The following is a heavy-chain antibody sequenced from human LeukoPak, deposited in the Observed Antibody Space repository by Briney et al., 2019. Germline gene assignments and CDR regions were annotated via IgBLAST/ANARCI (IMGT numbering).Heavy chain of an antibody. Sequence: SETLSLTCTVSGGAISDYYWSWIRQPPGKGLEWIGEINHSGSTNYNPSLKSRVTISVDTSKNQFSLKLSSVTAADTALYYCARDRVLRDYMDVWGKGTTVTVSS. V-gene: IGHV4-34*01. J-gene: IGHJ6*03. CDR1: GGAISDYY. CDR3: ARDRVLRDYMDV. D-gene: IGHD3-10*01. CDR2: INHSGST.